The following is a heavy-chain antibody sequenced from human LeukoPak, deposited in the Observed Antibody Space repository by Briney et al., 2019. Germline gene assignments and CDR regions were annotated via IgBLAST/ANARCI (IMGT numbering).Heavy chain of an antibody. J-gene: IGHJ4*02. CDR3: ARGDGHMITFGGVIVY. CDR1: GYTFTSYG. CDR2: ISAHNGNT. V-gene: IGHV1-18*01. D-gene: IGHD3-16*02. Sequence: ASVKVSCKASGYTFTSYGISWVRQAPGQGLEWMGWISAHNGNTNYAQKLQGRVTMTTDTSSSTAYMELRSLRSEDTAVYYCARGDGHMITFGGVIVYWGQGTLVTVSS.